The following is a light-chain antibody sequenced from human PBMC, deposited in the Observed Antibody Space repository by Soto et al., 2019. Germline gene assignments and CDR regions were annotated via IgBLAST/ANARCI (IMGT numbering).Light chain of an antibody. J-gene: IGKJ4*01. V-gene: IGKV1-5*01. CDR3: QQYNSYSLT. Sequence: DILMTQSPSTLSASVGDRVTITCRASQSISGRLAWYLQKPGKAPKLLISYASNLESGVPSRFSGSGSGTEFTLTISSLQPDDFATYYGQQYNSYSLTFGGGTRVEIK. CDR2: YAS. CDR1: QSISGR.